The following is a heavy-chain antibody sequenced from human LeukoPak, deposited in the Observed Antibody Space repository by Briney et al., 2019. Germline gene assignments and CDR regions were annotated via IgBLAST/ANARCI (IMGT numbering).Heavy chain of an antibody. D-gene: IGHD3-3*01. J-gene: IGHJ2*01. CDR1: GGSMSGHY. V-gene: IGHV4-59*08. Sequence: SETLSLTCIVSGGSMSGHYWNWIRQSPGRALEWIGYVSDSGDTNYNPALKSRVSISVDTSKNQFSLRLMSLTATDTALYFCARKNFYPNWFFDVWGRGTLVTVSS. CDR3: ARKNFYPNWFFDV. CDR2: VSDSGDT.